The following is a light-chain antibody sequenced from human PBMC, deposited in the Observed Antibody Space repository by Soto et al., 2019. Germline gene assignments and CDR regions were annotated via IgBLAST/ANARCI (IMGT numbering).Light chain of an antibody. CDR1: SSDVGGYNY. CDR2: EVS. J-gene: IGLJ1*01. CDR3: SSYAGSNNRYV. Sequence: QSALTQAPSGSGSPGQSVTISCTGTSSDVGGYNYVSWYQQHPGKAPKLMIYEVSKRPSGVPDRFSGSKSGNTASLTVSGLQAEDEADYYCSSYAGSNNRYVFGTGTKLTVL. V-gene: IGLV2-8*01.